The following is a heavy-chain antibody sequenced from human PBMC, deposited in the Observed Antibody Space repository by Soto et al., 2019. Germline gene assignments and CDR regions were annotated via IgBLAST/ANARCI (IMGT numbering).Heavy chain of an antibody. Sequence: SETLSSACTVSGGSVSSESHYWSWIRQTPGKGLEWIGYIYYIGSTNHNPSLKGRVTMSVDTSRDQVSLRLRSVTRADTAVYYCARDTYDFRSGSYCHAMEVCGQGPKVT. CDR2: IYYIGST. CDR3: ARDTYDFRSGSYCHAMEV. J-gene: IGHJ6*02. CDR1: GGSVSSESHY. V-gene: IGHV4-61*01. D-gene: IGHD3-3*01.